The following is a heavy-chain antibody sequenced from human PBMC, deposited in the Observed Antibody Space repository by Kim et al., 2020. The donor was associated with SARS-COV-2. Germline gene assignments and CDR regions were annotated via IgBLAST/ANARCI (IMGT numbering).Heavy chain of an antibody. CDR1: GLTLSSNY. V-gene: IGHV3-66*01. Sequence: GGSLRLSCAASGLTLSSNYMTWVRQAPGKGLECVSDMSGAGSTKYADSVKGRFTSFRDNSKTTLYRLMNILRVEDKAVNYCAREPGRTRVGYVFNIWGQGTLVSVSS. CDR3: AREPGRTRVGYVFNI. J-gene: IGHJ1*01. D-gene: IGHD5-12*01. CDR2: MSGAGST.